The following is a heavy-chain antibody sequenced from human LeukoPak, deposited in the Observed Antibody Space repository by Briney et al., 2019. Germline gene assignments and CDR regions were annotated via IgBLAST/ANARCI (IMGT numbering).Heavy chain of an antibody. CDR2: IYHSGST. CDR3: ARASGGGDFNDAFDI. J-gene: IGHJ3*02. CDR1: GYSISSGYY. D-gene: IGHD2-21*01. Sequence: SETLSLTCTVSGYSISSGYYWGWIRPPPGKGLEWIGSIYHSGSTYYNPSLKSRVTISVDTSKNQFSLQLSSVTAADTAVYYSARASGGGDFNDAFDIWGQGTMVTVSS. V-gene: IGHV4-38-2*02.